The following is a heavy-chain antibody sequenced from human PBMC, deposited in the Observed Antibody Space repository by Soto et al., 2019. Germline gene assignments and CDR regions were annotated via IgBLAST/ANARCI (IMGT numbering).Heavy chain of an antibody. Sequence: ASVKVSCKASGGTFSIYAISWVRQAPGQGLEWMGGIIPIFGTANYAQKFQGRVTITADESTSTAYMELSSLRSEDTAVYYCARDGYSYGYSFDYWGQGTLVTDSS. J-gene: IGHJ4*02. V-gene: IGHV1-69*13. CDR2: IIPIFGTA. CDR3: ARDGYSYGYSFDY. CDR1: GGTFSIYA. D-gene: IGHD5-18*01.